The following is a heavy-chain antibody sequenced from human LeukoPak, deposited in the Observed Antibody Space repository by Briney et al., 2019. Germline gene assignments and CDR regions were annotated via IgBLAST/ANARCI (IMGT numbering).Heavy chain of an antibody. V-gene: IGHV3-21*01. J-gene: IGHJ4*02. D-gene: IGHD1-26*01. CDR1: GFTFSSYS. CDR3: ARDKSGSYIFDY. CDR2: ISSSSSYI. Sequence: GGSLRLSCAASGFTFSSYSMNWVHQAPGKGLEWVSSISSSSSYIYYADSVKGRFTISRDNAKNSLYLQMYSLRAEDTAVYYCARDKSGSYIFDYWGQGTLVTVSS.